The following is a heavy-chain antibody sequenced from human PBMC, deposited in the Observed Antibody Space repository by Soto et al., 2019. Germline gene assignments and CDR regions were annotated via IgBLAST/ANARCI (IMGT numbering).Heavy chain of an antibody. CDR1: GGTFSSYA. CDR3: ASGRRDGASSFYCFDY. D-gene: IGHD2-15*01. V-gene: IGHV1-69*01. Sequence: QVQLVQSGAEVKKPGSSVKVSCKASGGTFSSYAISWVRQAPGQGLEWMGGIIPIFGTANYTQKFQGRVTITADESTSTAYMELSSLRSEDTAVYYCASGRRDGASSFYCFDYWGQGTLVTVSS. J-gene: IGHJ4*02. CDR2: IIPIFGTA.